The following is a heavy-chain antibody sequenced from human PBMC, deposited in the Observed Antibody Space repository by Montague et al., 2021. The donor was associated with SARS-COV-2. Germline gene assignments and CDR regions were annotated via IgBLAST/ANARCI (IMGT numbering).Heavy chain of an antibody. CDR2: IYYSGST. CDR1: GGSISSGGYY. Sequence: TLSLTCTVSGGSISSGGYYWSWIRQHPGKGLEWLGNIYYSGSTYYNPSLKSRVTISVDTSKNQFSLKLSSVTAADTTVYYGARTPAVYVVVVPAAPGHFDYWGQGTLVTVSS. D-gene: IGHD2-2*01. J-gene: IGHJ4*02. CDR3: ARTPAVYVVVVPAAPGHFDY. V-gene: IGHV4-31*03.